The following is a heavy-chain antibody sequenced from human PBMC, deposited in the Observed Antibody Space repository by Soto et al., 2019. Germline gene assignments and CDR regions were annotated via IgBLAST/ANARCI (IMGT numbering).Heavy chain of an antibody. J-gene: IGHJ6*02. Sequence: QVQLQESGPGLVKPSETLSLTCTVSGGSMSSYYWSWIRQPAGKGLEWIGYIYYIGSTNYNPSLKRLVTISVDTSKNQFSLKLSSVTAADTAVYYCARVPQTGGNYYYGMDVCGQGTTVTVSS. CDR2: IYYIGST. D-gene: IGHD1-26*01. V-gene: IGHV4-59*01. CDR1: GGSMSSYY. CDR3: ARVPQTGGNYYYGMDV.